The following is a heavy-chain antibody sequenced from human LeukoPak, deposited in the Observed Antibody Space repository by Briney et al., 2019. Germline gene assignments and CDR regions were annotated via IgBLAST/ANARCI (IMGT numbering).Heavy chain of an antibody. J-gene: IGHJ4*02. CDR1: GGSISSVSYY. V-gene: IGHV4-39*01. CDR3: ARRHYYDSSVRG. D-gene: IGHD3-22*01. Sequence: PSETLSLTCTVSGGSISSVSYYWGWIRQPPGKGLEWIGNIYYTGTTYCNPSLKSRVTISVDTSKNQFSLNLSSVTAADTAVYYCARRHYYDSSVRGWGQGTLVIVSS. CDR2: IYYTGTT.